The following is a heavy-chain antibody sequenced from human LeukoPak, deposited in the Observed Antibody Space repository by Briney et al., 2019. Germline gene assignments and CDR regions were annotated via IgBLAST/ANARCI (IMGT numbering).Heavy chain of an antibody. J-gene: IGHJ3*02. V-gene: IGHV4-39*07. Sequence: SETLSLTCTVPVDSISIISYYCGWVRQPPGEGLGWLASNYYSGSIYYKTSLKSRVTISVDTSKKQRSLMLSSVTAAATAVYYCARDGLLLAWIVPGAIHVFDIWGQGTMVTVS. D-gene: IGHD2-2*01. CDR2: NYYSGSI. CDR3: ARDGLLLAWIVPGAIHVFDI. CDR1: VDSISIISYY.